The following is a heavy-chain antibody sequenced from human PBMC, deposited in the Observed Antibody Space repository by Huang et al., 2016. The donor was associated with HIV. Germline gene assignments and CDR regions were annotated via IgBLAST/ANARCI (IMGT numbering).Heavy chain of an antibody. CDR2: INHKCKI. Sequence: QVQLKQWGAGLLKPSETLSLTCAVYGGAFRGSSVTWIRHFPEKGLDGIGDINHKCKIIDNPSLSARVTISTDTSKNHFSLHLTAVTAADTALYYCARGFNYYASDNLGVYYFDSWGLGTLVTVSP. V-gene: IGHV4-34*02. J-gene: IGHJ4*02. CDR1: GGAFRGSS. D-gene: IGHD3-10*01. CDR3: ARGFNYYASDNLGVYYFDS.